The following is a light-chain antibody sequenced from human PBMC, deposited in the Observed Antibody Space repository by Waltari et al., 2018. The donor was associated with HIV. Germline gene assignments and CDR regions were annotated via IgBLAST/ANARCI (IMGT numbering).Light chain of an antibody. CDR3: QQYDNLPHT. V-gene: IGKV1-33*01. J-gene: IGKJ2*01. CDR1: HDISNY. Sequence: NQMTQSPSSLSASVGDRVPITCQASHDISNYLNWYHQKPGKAPKLLIYDASNLETGVPSRFSGSGSGTDFTFTISSLQPEDIATYYCQQYDNLPHTFGQGTKLEIK. CDR2: DAS.